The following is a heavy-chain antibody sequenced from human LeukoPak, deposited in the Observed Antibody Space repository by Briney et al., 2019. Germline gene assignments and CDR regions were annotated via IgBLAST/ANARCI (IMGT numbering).Heavy chain of an antibody. V-gene: IGHV3-33*01. Sequence: GGSLRLSCAASGFTFSSYGMHWVRQAPGKGLEWVAVIWYDGSNKYYADSVKGRFTISRDNSKNTLYLQMNSLRAEDTVVYYSARDSAYCGGDCYSLDYWGQGTLVTVSS. CDR2: IWYDGSNK. CDR1: GFTFSSYG. CDR3: ARDSAYCGGDCYSLDY. D-gene: IGHD2-21*02. J-gene: IGHJ4*02.